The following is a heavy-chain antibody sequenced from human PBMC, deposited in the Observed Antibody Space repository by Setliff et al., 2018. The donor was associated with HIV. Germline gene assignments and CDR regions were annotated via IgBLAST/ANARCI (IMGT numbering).Heavy chain of an antibody. Sequence: SETLSLTCIVSGGSMRDNCWSWIRQSPGEGLEWIGWIYSNGVTKYNPSLKSRVTILIDTSKKQFSLKLDAVTAADTAVYYCARQPYDSGSFGWFDPWGRGTLVTVSS. V-gene: IGHV4-59*08. J-gene: IGHJ5*02. D-gene: IGHD3-10*01. CDR3: ARQPYDSGSFGWFDP. CDR1: GGSMRDNC. CDR2: IYSNGVT.